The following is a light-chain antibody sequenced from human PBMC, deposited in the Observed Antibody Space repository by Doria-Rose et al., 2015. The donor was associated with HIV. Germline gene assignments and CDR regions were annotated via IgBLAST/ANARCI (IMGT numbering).Light chain of an antibody. J-gene: IGKJ3*01. Sequence: EIVLTQSPGTLSLSPGERATLSCRASQSFSSTYLAWYQQKPGQAPSLLIYDGSTRATGIPDRFSASGSGTDFTLTINRLEPEDVAVYYCQQYYDTPSFGPGTTVDIK. V-gene: IGKV3-20*01. CDR3: QQYYDTPS. CDR1: QSFSSTY. CDR2: DGS.